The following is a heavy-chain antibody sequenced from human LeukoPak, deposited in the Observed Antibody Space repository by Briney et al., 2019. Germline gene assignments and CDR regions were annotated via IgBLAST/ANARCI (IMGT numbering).Heavy chain of an antibody. Sequence: PAETLSLTCSVSGGSMFSYYWNWIRQSPGKGLEWIGFVYSNGMTTYNPSLRSRGTISIATSRNQFSLRLTSVTAADTATYYCTRRAYYDSSGYNPTAGYFDLWGRATLVTVSS. CDR2: VYSNGMT. V-gene: IGHV4-4*08. CDR1: GGSMFSYY. D-gene: IGHD3-22*01. CDR3: TRRAYYDSSGYNPTAGYFDL. J-gene: IGHJ2*01.